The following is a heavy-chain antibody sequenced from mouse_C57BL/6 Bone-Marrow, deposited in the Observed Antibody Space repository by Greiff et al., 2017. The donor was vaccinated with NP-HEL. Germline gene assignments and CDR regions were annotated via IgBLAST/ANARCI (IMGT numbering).Heavy chain of an antibody. Sequence: VKQSCKASGYTFTSYWMQWVKQRPGQGLEWIGEIDPSDSYTNYNQKFKGKATLTVDTSSSTAYMQLSSLTSEDSAVYYCARVLYGSSLSFDYWGQGTTLTVSS. CDR1: GYTFTSYW. CDR3: ARVLYGSSLSFDY. J-gene: IGHJ2*01. D-gene: IGHD1-1*01. V-gene: IGHV1-50*01. CDR2: IDPSDSYT.